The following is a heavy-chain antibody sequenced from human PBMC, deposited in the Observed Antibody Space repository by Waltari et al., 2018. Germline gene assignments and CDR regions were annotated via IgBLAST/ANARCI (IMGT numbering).Heavy chain of an antibody. D-gene: IGHD1-26*01. J-gene: IGHJ6*03. CDR1: GGSISSYY. Sequence: QVQLQESGPGLVKPSETLSLTCTVSGGSISSYYWSWIRQPAGQGLELIGRIYTSGSTNYNPSLKSRVTMSVDTSKNQFSLKLSSVTAADTAVYYCARDAILPALRVGHYYYMDVWGKGTTVTISS. V-gene: IGHV4-4*07. CDR2: IYTSGST. CDR3: ARDAILPALRVGHYYYMDV.